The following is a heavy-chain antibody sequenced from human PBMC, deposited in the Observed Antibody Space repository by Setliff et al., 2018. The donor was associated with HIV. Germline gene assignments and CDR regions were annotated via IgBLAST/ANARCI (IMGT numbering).Heavy chain of an antibody. D-gene: IGHD5-12*01. Sequence: ASVKVSCKPSGGTFNNFAISWVRQAPGQGLEWMGGIIPIYGTANSAQKFQGRVTITADESTSTAYMELSTLRSEDTAVYFCARDGGYSGHQWFGGAFDIWGQGTMVTVSS. CDR2: IIPIYGTA. J-gene: IGHJ3*02. CDR1: GGTFNNFA. V-gene: IGHV1-69*13. CDR3: ARDGGYSGHQWFGGAFDI.